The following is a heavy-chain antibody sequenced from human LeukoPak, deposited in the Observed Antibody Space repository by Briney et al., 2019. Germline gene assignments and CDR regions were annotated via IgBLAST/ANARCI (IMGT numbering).Heavy chain of an antibody. CDR3: ARGHGYNWNYGYYQYMDV. CDR1: GYTFTSYA. D-gene: IGHD1-7*01. J-gene: IGHJ6*03. CDR2: INTNTGNP. Sequence: GASVKVSCKASGYTFTSYAMNWVRQAPGQGLEWMGWINTNTGNPTYAQGFTGRFVFSLDTSVSTTYLQISSLKAEDTAVYYCARGHGYNWNYGYYQYMDVWGKGTTVTVSS. V-gene: IGHV7-4-1*02.